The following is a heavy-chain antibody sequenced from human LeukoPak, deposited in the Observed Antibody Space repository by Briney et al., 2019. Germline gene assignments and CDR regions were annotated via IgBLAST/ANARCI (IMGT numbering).Heavy chain of an antibody. CDR3: ARARGYCSSTSCYGIDY. Sequence: SETLSLTCTVSGGSISSYYWSWIRQPPGKGLEWIGYIYHSGSTYYNPSLKSRVTISVDRSKNQFSLKLSSVTAADTAVYYCARARGYCSSTSCYGIDYWGQGTLVTVSS. CDR2: IYHSGST. CDR1: GGSISSYY. D-gene: IGHD2-2*01. V-gene: IGHV4-59*12. J-gene: IGHJ4*02.